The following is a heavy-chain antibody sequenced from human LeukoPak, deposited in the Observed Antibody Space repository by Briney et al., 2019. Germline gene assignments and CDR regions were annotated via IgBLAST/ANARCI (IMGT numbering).Heavy chain of an antibody. Sequence: ASVKVSCRASGYTFTSYYMHWVRQAPGQGLEWMGIINPSGGSTSYAQKFQGRVTMTRDTSTSTVYMELSSLRSEDTAVYYCARVSYDRAFQHWGQGTLVTVSS. V-gene: IGHV1-46*01. J-gene: IGHJ1*01. CDR2: INPSGGST. CDR3: ARVSYDRAFQH. CDR1: GYTFTSYY. D-gene: IGHD3-22*01.